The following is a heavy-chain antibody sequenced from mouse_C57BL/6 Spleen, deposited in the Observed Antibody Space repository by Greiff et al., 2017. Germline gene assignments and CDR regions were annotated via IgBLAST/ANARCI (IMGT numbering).Heavy chain of an antibody. V-gene: IGHV1-82*01. CDR3: ATITTVVASYWYFDV. J-gene: IGHJ1*03. CDR1: GYAFSSSW. CDR2: IYPGDGDT. D-gene: IGHD1-1*01. Sequence: VQLQQSGPELVKPGASVKISCKASGYAFSSSWMNWVKQRPGKGLEWIGRIYPGDGDTNYNGKFKGKATLTADKSSSTAYMQLSSLTSEDSAVYYCATITTVVASYWYFDVWGTGTTVTVFS.